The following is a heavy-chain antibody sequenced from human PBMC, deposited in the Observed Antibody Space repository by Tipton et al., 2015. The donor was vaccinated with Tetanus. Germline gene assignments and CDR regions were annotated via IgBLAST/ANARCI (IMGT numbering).Heavy chain of an antibody. V-gene: IGHV3-23*01. CDR3: ARAYYEGS. J-gene: IGHJ5*02. CDR2: VSGRDDTT. D-gene: IGHD2/OR15-2a*01. Sequence: AASGFTFTYYAMSWVRQAPGKGLEWVSSVSGRDDTTYYADSVKGRFTISRDNFKNMVYLQMNSLRVDDTAVYYCARAYYEGSWGQGTLVTVSS. CDR1: GFTFTYYA.